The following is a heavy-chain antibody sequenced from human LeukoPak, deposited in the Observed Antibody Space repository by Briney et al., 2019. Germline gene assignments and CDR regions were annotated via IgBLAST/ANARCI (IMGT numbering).Heavy chain of an antibody. CDR1: GFTFSSYG. J-gene: IGHJ4*02. V-gene: IGHV3-7*03. Sequence: GGSLRLSCAASGFTFSSYGMHWVRQAPGKGLEWVATIKEDGSEKYYVDSMRGRITISRDNAKNSLYLQMNSLRAEDTAMYYCARLSGSGSSPFDYWGQGTLVTVSS. D-gene: IGHD3-10*01. CDR3: ARLSGSGSSPFDY. CDR2: IKEDGSEK.